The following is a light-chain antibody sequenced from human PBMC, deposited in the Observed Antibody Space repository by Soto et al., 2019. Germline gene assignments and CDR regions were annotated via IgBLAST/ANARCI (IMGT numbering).Light chain of an antibody. CDR3: QQYEA. CDR2: GAS. J-gene: IGKJ2*01. Sequence: EIVLTQSPGTLSLSPGERATLSCRASQSVSSSYLAWYQQKPGQAPRLLIYGASSRATGIPDRFSGSGSGTDFTLTISRLEPEDFAVYYCQQYEAFGKETKLEIK. CDR1: QSVSSSY. V-gene: IGKV3-20*01.